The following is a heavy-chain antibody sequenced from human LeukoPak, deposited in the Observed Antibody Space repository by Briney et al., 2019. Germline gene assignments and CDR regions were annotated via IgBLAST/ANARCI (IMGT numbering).Heavy chain of an antibody. CDR2: ISGSGGST. Sequence: GGTLRLSCAASGFTFSIYGMGWVRQAPGKGLEWVSAISGSGGSTYYADSVKGRFTISRDNSKNTLYLQMNSLRAEDTAVYYCAKFISRVATFDYWGQGTLVTVSS. D-gene: IGHD4-23*01. CDR1: GFTFSIYG. CDR3: AKFISRVATFDY. J-gene: IGHJ4*02. V-gene: IGHV3-23*01.